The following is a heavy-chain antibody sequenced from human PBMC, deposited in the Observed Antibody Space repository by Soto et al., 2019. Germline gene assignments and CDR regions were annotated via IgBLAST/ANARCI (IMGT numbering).Heavy chain of an antibody. CDR3: AKDAVSRDGVWLAHV. Sequence: HPGGSLRLSCAASGFTFSDYAMIWIRQVPGKGLQWVSGLYGSGRGIHYAESVKGRFTISRDNSAYAVYLQMNNLRVEDSAIYYCAKDAVSRDGVWLAHVWGQGTVVTVS. CDR2: LYGSGRGI. CDR1: GFTFSDYA. J-gene: IGHJ4*02. V-gene: IGHV3-23*01. D-gene: IGHD5-12*01.